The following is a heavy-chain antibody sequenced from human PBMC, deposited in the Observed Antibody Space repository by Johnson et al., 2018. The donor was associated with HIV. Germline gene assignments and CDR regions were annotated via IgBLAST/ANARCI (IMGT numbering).Heavy chain of an antibody. J-gene: IGHJ3*02. Sequence: QVQLVESGGGLAKPAWSLRLSCAASGFTFSTYAVHWVRQAPGKGLEWVAVLSYDGSIKYYADSVRGRFTISRDNSKNTLYLQMNSLRAEDTAVYYCARSYSGSTWDAFDIWGQGTLVTVSS. CDR2: LSYDGSIK. D-gene: IGHD1-26*01. CDR1: GFTFSTYA. V-gene: IGHV3-30*04. CDR3: ARSYSGSTWDAFDI.